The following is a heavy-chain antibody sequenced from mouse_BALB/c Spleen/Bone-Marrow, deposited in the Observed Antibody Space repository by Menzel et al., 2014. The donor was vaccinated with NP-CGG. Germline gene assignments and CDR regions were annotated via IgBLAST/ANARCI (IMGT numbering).Heavy chain of an antibody. J-gene: IGHJ4*01. Sequence: EVMLVESGGGLVEPGGSLKLSCAVSGFTFSDYYMYWVRQNPEKRLEWVATINDGGSYTYYPDSVKGRFTISRDNAKNNLYLQMSSLKSEDTAMYYCARDGNFAMDYWGQGTSVTVSS. V-gene: IGHV5-4*02. CDR3: ARDGNFAMDY. CDR2: INDGGSYT. CDR1: GFTFSDYY. D-gene: IGHD2-1*01.